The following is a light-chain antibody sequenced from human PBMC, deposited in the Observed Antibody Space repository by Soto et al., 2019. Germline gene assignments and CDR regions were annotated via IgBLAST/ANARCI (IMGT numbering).Light chain of an antibody. CDR2: DAS. Sequence: AIQLTQSPTSLSASVGDRVTITCRASQGISSHFAWYQQKPGKAPKLLIYDASSLESGVPSRFSGSGSGTEFTLTISSLQPDDFATYYCQQYNSYPLTCGGGTK. CDR3: QQYNSYPLT. CDR1: QGISSH. V-gene: IGKV1-13*02. J-gene: IGKJ4*01.